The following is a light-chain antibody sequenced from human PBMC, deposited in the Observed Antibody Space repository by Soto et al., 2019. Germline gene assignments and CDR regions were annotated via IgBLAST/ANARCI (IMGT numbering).Light chain of an antibody. Sequence: EIVLTQSQVTLSLSPGESATLSCRASQSVSNNYLAWYQQKPGQAPRLLIYGASNRATGIPGSISGSGSGTDFTLTISRLEPEDFAVDDCQQYGSSGTFGQGTKVDIK. CDR2: GAS. J-gene: IGKJ1*01. CDR3: QQYGSSGT. V-gene: IGKV3-20*01. CDR1: QSVSNNY.